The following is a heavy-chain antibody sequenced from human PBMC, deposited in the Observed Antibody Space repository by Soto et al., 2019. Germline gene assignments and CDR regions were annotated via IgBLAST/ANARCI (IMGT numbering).Heavy chain of an antibody. D-gene: IGHD3-22*01. V-gene: IGHV4-4*02. CDR3: ARDVGFYYDDSPAGHFDF. CDR1: GVSISTSHW. Sequence: SETLSLTCTVSGVSISTSHWWSWVRQPPGQGLDWIGEIHHSGSTNFNLSLKSRITISVDKSKSQFSLKLSSVTAADTAIYYCARDVGFYYDDSPAGHFDFWGQGTLVTVSS. CDR2: IHHSGST. J-gene: IGHJ4*02.